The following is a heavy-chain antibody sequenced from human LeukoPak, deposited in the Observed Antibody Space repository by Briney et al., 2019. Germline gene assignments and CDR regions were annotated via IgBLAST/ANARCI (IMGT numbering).Heavy chain of an antibody. J-gene: IGHJ6*03. CDR2: ISGSGGST. Sequence: PGGSLRLSCAASGFTFSSYAMSWVRQAPGKGLEGVSAISGSGGSTYYADSVKGRFTISRDNSKNTLYLQMNSLRAEDTAVYYCARLPPAGRYYYYYMDVWGKGTTVTVSS. CDR3: ARLPPAGRYYYYYMDV. V-gene: IGHV3-23*01. D-gene: IGHD6-13*01. CDR1: GFTFSSYA.